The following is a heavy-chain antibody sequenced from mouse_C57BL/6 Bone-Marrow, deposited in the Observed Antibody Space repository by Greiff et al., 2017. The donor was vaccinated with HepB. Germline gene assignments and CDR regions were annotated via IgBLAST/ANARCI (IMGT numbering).Heavy chain of an antibody. V-gene: IGHV5-15*01. J-gene: IGHJ2*01. CDR2: ISNLAYSI. CDR1: GFTFSDYG. Sequence: EVQLVESGGGLVQPGGSLKLSCAASGFTFSDYGMPWVRQAPRKGPEWVAFISNLAYSIYYADTVTGRFTISRENAKNTLYLEMSSLRSEDTAMYYCARLNPGLYYFDYWGQGTTLTVSS. CDR3: ARLNPGLYYFDY.